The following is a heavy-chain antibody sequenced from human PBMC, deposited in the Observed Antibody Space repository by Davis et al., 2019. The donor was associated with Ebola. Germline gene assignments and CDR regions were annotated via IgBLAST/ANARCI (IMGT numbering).Heavy chain of an antibody. CDR2: IYPGDSDT. D-gene: IGHD2-15*01. J-gene: IGHJ4*02. CDR1: GYSFTSYW. CDR3: ARQESLYGSADY. Sequence: GESLKISCKGSGYSFTSYWISWVRQMPGKGLEWMGIIYPGDSDTRYSPSFEGQVTISVDRSITTAYLQWSSLRASDTAIYYCARQESLYGSADYWGQGTLVTVSS. V-gene: IGHV5-51*01.